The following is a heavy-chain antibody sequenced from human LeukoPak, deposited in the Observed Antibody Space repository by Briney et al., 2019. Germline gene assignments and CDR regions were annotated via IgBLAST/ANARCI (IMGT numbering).Heavy chain of an antibody. Sequence: ASVKVSCKASGYTFTSYDINWVRQATGQGLEWMGWMNPNSGNTGYAQKFQGRVTMTRNTSISTAYMELSSLRSEDTAVYYCAREYSSSWYNFDYWGQGTLVTVSS. D-gene: IGHD6-13*01. CDR3: AREYSSSWYNFDY. V-gene: IGHV1-8*01. CDR2: MNPNSGNT. CDR1: GYTFTSYD. J-gene: IGHJ4*02.